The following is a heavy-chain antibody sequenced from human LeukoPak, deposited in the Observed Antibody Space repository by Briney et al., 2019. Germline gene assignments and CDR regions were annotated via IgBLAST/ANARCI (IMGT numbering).Heavy chain of an antibody. CDR1: GGTFSSYV. V-gene: IGHV1-69*01. J-gene: IGHJ3*02. CDR2: IIPIFSTA. Sequence: SVKVSCKASGGTFSSYVINLVRQAPGQGLEWMGGIIPIFSTADYAQKFQGRVTITADESTSTAYMELSSLRSEDTAVYYCARASETYEGGSFDIWGQGTRVTVSS. CDR3: ARASETYEGGSFDI. D-gene: IGHD5-12*01.